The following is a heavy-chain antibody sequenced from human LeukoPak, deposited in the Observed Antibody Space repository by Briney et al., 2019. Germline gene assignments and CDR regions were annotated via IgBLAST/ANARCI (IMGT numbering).Heavy chain of an antibody. CDR2: ISHSGST. CDR3: ARGLQVWSRDPFDY. CDR1: GGSISSNYY. J-gene: IGHJ4*02. V-gene: IGHV4-38-2*02. D-gene: IGHD3-10*01. Sequence: SETLSLTCTVSGGSISSNYYWSWIRQSPGKGLEWIASISHSGSTSYHPSLKSRVTISVDTSKNQFSLNVNSVTAADTAVYYCARGLQVWSRDPFDYWGQGILVTVS.